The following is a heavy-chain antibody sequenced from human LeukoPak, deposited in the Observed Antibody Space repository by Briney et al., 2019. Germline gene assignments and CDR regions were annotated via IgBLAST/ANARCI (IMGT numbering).Heavy chain of an antibody. CDR3: AKGSGYCSSTSCYAYAFDI. CDR2: ISYDGSNK. D-gene: IGHD2-2*03. V-gene: IGHV3-30*18. Sequence: GRSLRLSCAASGFTFSSYGMHWVCQAPGKGLEWVAVISYDGSNKYYADSVKGRFTISRDNSKNTLYLQMNSLRAEDTAVYYCAKGSGYCSSTSCYAYAFDIWGQGTMVTVSS. J-gene: IGHJ3*02. CDR1: GFTFSSYG.